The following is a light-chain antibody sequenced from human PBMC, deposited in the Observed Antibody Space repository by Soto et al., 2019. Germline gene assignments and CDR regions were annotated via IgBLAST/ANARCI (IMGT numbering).Light chain of an antibody. V-gene: IGLV2-14*01. J-gene: IGLJ2*01. CDR3: SSYTSSSTVV. Sequence: QSVLTQPASVSGSPGQSITISCTGTSSDVGGYKFVSWYQQHPGKAPKLMICDVSNRPSGVSNRFSGSKSGNTASLTISGLQAEDEADYYCSSYTSSSTVVFGGGTKLTVL. CDR2: DVS. CDR1: SSDVGGYKF.